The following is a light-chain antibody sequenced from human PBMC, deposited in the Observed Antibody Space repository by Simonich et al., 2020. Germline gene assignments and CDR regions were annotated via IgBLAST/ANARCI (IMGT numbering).Light chain of an antibody. V-gene: IGLV2-23*02. CDR3: CSYAGSSTL. CDR1: SSDVGGYNY. CDR2: DVS. Sequence: QSALTQPASVSGSPGQSITISCTGTSSDVGGYNYVSWYQQHPGKAPKLMIYDVSKRPAGFVNRFSGSKSGNTASLTISGLQAEDEADYYCCSYAGSSTLFGGGTKLTVL. J-gene: IGLJ2*01.